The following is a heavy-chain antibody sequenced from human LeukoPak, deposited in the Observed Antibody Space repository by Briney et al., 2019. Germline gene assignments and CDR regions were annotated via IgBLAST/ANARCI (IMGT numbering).Heavy chain of an antibody. CDR2: IYYSGST. J-gene: IGHJ3*02. CDR3: ARYKMATIYGRWDKVDAFDI. CDR1: GGSISSYY. V-gene: IGHV4-59*01. D-gene: IGHD5-24*01. Sequence: KPSETLSLTCTVSGGSISSYYWSWIRQPPGKGLEWIGYIYYSGSTNYNPSLKSRVTISVDTSKNQFSLKLSSVSAADTAVYYCARYKMATIYGRWDKVDAFDIWGQGTMVTVSS.